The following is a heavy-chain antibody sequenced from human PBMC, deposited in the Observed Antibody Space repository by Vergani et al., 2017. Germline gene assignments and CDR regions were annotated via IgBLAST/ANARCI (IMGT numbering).Heavy chain of an antibody. V-gene: IGHV3-33*01. CDR1: GFTFNQYG. J-gene: IGHJ5*02. D-gene: IGHD1-14*01. CDR3: ARDLRLLYNRFDP. CDR2: PWYDGNNK. Sequence: QVQLVESGGGVVQPGRSLRLYCAASGFTFNQYGMHWVRQAPGKGLEWVAVPWYDGNNKQYADAVKGRFTISRDNSKSTMYLQMNSLRDEDTGVYYCARDLRLLYNRFDPWGQGTLVTVSS.